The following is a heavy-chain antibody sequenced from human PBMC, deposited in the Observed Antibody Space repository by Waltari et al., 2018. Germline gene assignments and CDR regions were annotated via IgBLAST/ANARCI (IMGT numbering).Heavy chain of an antibody. Sequence: QVQLQQWGAGLLKPSETLSLTCTVSGGSFSAHYWTWIRQSPGKGLEWIGEVTRGGSTKYNPAVKSRVTLSLDTSKNQFSLKMNSLTAADTAVYYCARGGDCGGDCVLGHWGQGTLVTVSS. CDR2: VTRGGST. CDR1: GGSFSAHY. CDR3: ARGGDCGGDCVLGH. J-gene: IGHJ4*02. V-gene: IGHV4-34*01. D-gene: IGHD2-21*02.